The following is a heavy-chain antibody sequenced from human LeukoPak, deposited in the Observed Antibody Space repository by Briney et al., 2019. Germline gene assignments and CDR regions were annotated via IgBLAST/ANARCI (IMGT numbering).Heavy chain of an antibody. V-gene: IGHV1-8*03. J-gene: IGHJ4*02. CDR3: ARVFRGAQVTPQNLDY. D-gene: IGHD4-23*01. Sequence: GASVKVSCKASGYTFTSYDINWVRQATGQGLEWMGWMNPNSGNTGYAQKFQGRVTITRNTSVSTAYMELSSLRSEDTAVYYCARVFRGAQVTPQNLDYWGQGTLVTVST. CDR1: GYTFTSYD. CDR2: MNPNSGNT.